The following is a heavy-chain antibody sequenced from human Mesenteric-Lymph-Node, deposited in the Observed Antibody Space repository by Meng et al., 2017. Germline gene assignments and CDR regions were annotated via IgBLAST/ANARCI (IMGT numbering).Heavy chain of an antibody. Sequence: SETLSLTCTVSGYSISSGYYWGWIRQPPGKGLEWIGSIYHSGSTYYNPSLKSRVTISVDTSKNQFSLKLSSVTAADTAVYYCAGGVGYSYVFDYWGQGTLVTVSS. CDR2: IYHSGST. V-gene: IGHV4-38-2*02. CDR1: GYSISSGYY. CDR3: AGGVGYSYVFDY. D-gene: IGHD5-18*01. J-gene: IGHJ4*02.